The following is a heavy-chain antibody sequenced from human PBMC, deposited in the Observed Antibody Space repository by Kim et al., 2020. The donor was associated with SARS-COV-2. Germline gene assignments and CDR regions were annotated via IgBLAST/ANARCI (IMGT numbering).Heavy chain of an antibody. Sequence: GGSLRLSCAASGFTFSSCAMHWVRQAPGKGLEWVAVISYDGSNKNYADSVKGRFTISRDNSKNTLYLQMNSLRAEDTALYYCARGPWSRSRGLTYSYYGTHVWGQGTTVTVSS. V-gene: IGHV3-30-3*01. J-gene: IGHJ6*02. D-gene: IGHD3-10*01. CDR1: GFTFSSCA. CDR3: ARGPWSRSRGLTYSYYGTHV. CDR2: ISYDGSNK.